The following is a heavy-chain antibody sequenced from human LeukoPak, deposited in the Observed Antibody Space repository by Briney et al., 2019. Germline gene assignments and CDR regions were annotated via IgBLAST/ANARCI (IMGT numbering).Heavy chain of an antibody. J-gene: IGHJ6*03. CDR3: ATDTIAAAGLFYYYYMDV. Sequence: GASVKVSCKASGYTFTSYDINWVRQATGQGLEWMGGIIPIFGTANYAQKFQGRVTITTDESTSTAYMELSSLRSEDTAVYYCATDTIAAAGLFYYYYMDVSGKGTTVTVSS. CDR1: GYTFTSYD. D-gene: IGHD6-13*01. V-gene: IGHV1-69*05. CDR2: IIPIFGTA.